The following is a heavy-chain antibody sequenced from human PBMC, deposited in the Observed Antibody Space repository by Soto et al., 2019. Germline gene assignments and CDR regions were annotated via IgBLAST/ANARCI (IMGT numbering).Heavy chain of an antibody. CDR3: AREYCSSTSCYYAFDI. CDR1: GFTFSAYY. D-gene: IGHD2-2*01. J-gene: IGHJ3*02. V-gene: IGHV3-11*01. Sequence: QVQLVESGGGLVKPGGSLRLSCAASGFTFSAYYMRWIRQAPGKGLEWVSYISSSGSTIYDADSVKGRFTSSRDNAKNSLYLQMNSLRAEDTAVYYCAREYCSSTSCYYAFDIWGQGTMVTVSS. CDR2: ISSSGSTI.